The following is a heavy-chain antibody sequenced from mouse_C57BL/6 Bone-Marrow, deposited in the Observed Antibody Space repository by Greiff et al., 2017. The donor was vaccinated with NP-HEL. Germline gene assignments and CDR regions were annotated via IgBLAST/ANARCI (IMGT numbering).Heavy chain of an antibody. CDR3: ARGGISYYFDY. Sequence: VQLKQSGPELVKPGASVKISCKASGYSFTGYYMNWVKQSPEKSLEWIGEINPSTGGTTYNQKFKAKATLTVDKSSSTAYMQLKSLTSEDSAVYYCARGGISYYFDYWGQGTTLTVSS. V-gene: IGHV1-42*01. J-gene: IGHJ2*01. CDR2: INPSTGGT. CDR1: GYSFTGYY.